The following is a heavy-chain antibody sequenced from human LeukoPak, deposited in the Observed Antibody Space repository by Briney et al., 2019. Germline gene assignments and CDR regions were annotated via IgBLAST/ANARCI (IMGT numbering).Heavy chain of an antibody. Sequence: TGGSLRLSCAASGFIFTTYWMSWVRQAPGKGLEWVATIKQDGSQKYYVDSVKGRFTISIDNAKKSLYLQMNSLRDEDTAVYYCTRDLVNYWGQGTLVTVSS. V-gene: IGHV3-7*04. J-gene: IGHJ4*02. CDR3: TRDLVNY. D-gene: IGHD3-10*01. CDR2: IKQDGSQK. CDR1: GFIFTTYW.